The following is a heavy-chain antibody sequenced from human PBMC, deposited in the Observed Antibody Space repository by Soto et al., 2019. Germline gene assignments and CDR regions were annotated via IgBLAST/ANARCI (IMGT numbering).Heavy chain of an antibody. Sequence: GASVKVSCKASGYTFTRYAMHWVRQAPGQRLEWMGWINAGNGNTKYSQKFQGRVTITRDTSASTACMELSSLRSEDTAVYYCARAHYDILTGYSLNWFDPWGQGTLVTVSS. V-gene: IGHV1-3*01. D-gene: IGHD3-9*01. CDR1: GYTFTRYA. CDR2: INAGNGNT. CDR3: ARAHYDILTGYSLNWFDP. J-gene: IGHJ5*02.